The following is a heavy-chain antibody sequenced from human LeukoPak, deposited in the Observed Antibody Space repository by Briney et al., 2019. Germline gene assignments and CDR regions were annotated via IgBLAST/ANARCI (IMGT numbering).Heavy chain of an antibody. CDR2: ISGRGDVI. V-gene: IGHV3-23*01. J-gene: IGHJ6*02. Sequence: EPGGSLRLSCAASGFTFSNFPMNWVRQAPGKGREWVSTISGRGDVIYSTDYAKGRFTVSRDNLKNTMYLQMDGLRAEDTATYYCAKFMGGSGDYVSAFYYYALDVWGQGTTVTVSS. CDR3: AKFMGGSGDYVSAFYYYALDV. CDR1: GFTFSNFP. D-gene: IGHD3-16*01.